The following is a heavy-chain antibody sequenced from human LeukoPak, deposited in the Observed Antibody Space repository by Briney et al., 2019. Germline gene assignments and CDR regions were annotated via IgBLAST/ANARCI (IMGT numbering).Heavy chain of an antibody. D-gene: IGHD2-2*01. V-gene: IGHV4-39*01. CDR2: IYYSGST. CDR1: GGSISSSSYC. Sequence: SETLSLTCTVSGGSISSSSYCWGWIRQPPGKGLEWIGSIYYSGSTYYNPSLKSRVTISVDTSKNQFSLKLSSVTAADTAVYYCARTGYCSSTSCFGTFDYWGQGTLVTVSS. CDR3: ARTGYCSSTSCFGTFDY. J-gene: IGHJ4*02.